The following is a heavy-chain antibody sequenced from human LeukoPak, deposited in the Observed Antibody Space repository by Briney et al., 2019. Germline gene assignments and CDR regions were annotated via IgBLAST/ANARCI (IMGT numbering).Heavy chain of an antibody. D-gene: IGHD3-22*01. Sequence: GESLKISCKGSGYSFTSYWIGWVRQMPGKGLEWMGIIYPGDSDTRYSPSFQGQVTISADKSISTAYLQWSSLKASDTAMYYCARHSDQDYYDSSGYNDDAFDTWGQGTMVTVSS. CDR3: ARHSDQDYYDSSGYNDDAFDT. CDR2: IYPGDSDT. V-gene: IGHV5-51*01. J-gene: IGHJ3*02. CDR1: GYSFTSYW.